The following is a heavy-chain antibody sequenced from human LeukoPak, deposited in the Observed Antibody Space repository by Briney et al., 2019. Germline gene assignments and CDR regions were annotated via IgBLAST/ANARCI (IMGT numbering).Heavy chain of an antibody. J-gene: IGHJ4*02. D-gene: IGHD6-25*01. CDR3: ARSSGTGTFSY. CDR1: GDSISRSTYY. Sequence: SETLSLTCTVSGDSISRSTYYWAWIRQPPGKGLEWIGSVYYGRSPYFNPSLESRATISVDTSKNHFSLKMSSVTAADTAVYYCARSSGTGTFSYWGQGTLVTVSS. CDR2: VYYGRSP. V-gene: IGHV4-39*02.